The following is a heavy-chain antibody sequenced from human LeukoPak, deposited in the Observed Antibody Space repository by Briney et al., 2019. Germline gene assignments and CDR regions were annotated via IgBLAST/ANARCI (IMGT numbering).Heavy chain of an antibody. Sequence: SETLSFNGTVSGYSSSSGYYWGWIRQPPGKGLEWLASIYHSGTVYYNPSLKSRVTISVDTSKNQFSLKLTSVTAADTAVYYCARGLGRQQLVSPFDYWGQGTLVTVSS. CDR1: GYSSSSGYY. CDR3: ARGLGRQQLVSPFDY. CDR2: IYHSGTV. J-gene: IGHJ4*02. V-gene: IGHV4-38-2*02. D-gene: IGHD6-13*01.